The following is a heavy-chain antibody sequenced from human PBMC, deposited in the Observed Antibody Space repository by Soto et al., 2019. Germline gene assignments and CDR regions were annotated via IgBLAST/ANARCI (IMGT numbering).Heavy chain of an antibody. V-gene: IGHV3-21*01. D-gene: IGHD6-13*01. Sequence: EVQLVESGGGLVKPGGSLRLSCAASGFTFSSYSMNWVRQAPGKGLEWVSSISSSSRYIYYADSMKGRFTISRDNAKNSLYLQMNSLRAEDTAVYYCARGRGAAGTDSVQYYGMDVWGQGTTVTVSS. CDR2: ISSSSRYI. CDR3: ARGRGAAGTDSVQYYGMDV. CDR1: GFTFSSYS. J-gene: IGHJ6*02.